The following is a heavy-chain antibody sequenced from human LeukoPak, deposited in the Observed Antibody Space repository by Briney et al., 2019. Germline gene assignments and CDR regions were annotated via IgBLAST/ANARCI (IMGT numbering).Heavy chain of an antibody. CDR3: ARGDSGYAFAPFDY. J-gene: IGHJ4*02. Sequence: ASVKVSCKASGYTFTGYYMHWVRQAPGQGLEWMGWISTYNGNTNYAQKLQGRVTMTTDTSTTTAYMELRSLRSGDTAVYYCARGDSGYAFAPFDYWGQGTLVIVSS. D-gene: IGHD5-12*01. CDR2: ISTYNGNT. CDR1: GYTFTGYY. V-gene: IGHV1-18*04.